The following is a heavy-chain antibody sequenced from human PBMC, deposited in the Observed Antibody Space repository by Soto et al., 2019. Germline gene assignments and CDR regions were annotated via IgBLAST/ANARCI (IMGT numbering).Heavy chain of an antibody. CDR2: IIPVFGAP. CDR3: ARTMEQLAPPDYYYYGMDV. Sequence: QVQLVQSGAEVKEPGSSVKVSCKASGGTFSSYAISWVRQAPGQGLEWMGGIIPVFGAPNYAQRFQGRVTVTAVESTSTAYMELISLRSDDTAVYYCARTMEQLAPPDYYYYGMDVWGQGTTVTVSS. V-gene: IGHV1-69*01. CDR1: GGTFSSYA. D-gene: IGHD1-26*01. J-gene: IGHJ6*02.